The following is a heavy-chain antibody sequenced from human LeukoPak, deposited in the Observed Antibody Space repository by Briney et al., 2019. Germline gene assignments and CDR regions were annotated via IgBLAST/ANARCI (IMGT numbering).Heavy chain of an antibody. CDR2: IYYSGST. J-gene: IGHJ3*01. V-gene: IGHV4-30-4*01. CDR3: ARDSVDDFWSGYYPL. CDR1: GGSIGSGDYY. D-gene: IGHD3-3*01. Sequence: SETLSLTCAVSGGSIGSGDYYWSWIRQPPGKGLEWIGYIYYSGSTYYNPSLKSRVTISVDTSKNQFSLKLSSVTAADTVVYYCARDSVDDFWSGYYPLWGQGTMVTVSS.